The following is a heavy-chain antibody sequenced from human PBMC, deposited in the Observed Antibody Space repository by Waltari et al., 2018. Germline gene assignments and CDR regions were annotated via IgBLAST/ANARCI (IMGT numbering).Heavy chain of an antibody. Sequence: EVQLLESGGGLVQPGGSLRLSCAASGFTFSSYAMSWVRKAAGKGLEWVAVIYSGGSTYYADTEKGRLTMARDNSKNRLNLQMSSLGAEETAVYYCASGRRGGSYSDYWGQGSLVTVS. CDR2: VIYSGGST. J-gene: IGHJ4*02. V-gene: IGHV3-23*03. D-gene: IGHD1-26*01. CDR1: GFTFSSYA. CDR3: ASGRRGGSYSDY.